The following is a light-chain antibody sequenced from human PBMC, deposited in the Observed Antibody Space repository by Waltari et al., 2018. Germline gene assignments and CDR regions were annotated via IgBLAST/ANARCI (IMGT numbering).Light chain of an antibody. V-gene: IGKV3-11*01. Sequence: EIVFSQSPATLSLSPGERATLPCRASQSVGANLAWDQQIAGQAPRLLIYDASNRATGIPARFSGSGSGADFTLTISSLEPEDFAVYYCQQRYNWPPTFGGGTKVEIE. J-gene: IGKJ4*01. CDR3: QQRYNWPPT. CDR2: DAS. CDR1: QSVGAN.